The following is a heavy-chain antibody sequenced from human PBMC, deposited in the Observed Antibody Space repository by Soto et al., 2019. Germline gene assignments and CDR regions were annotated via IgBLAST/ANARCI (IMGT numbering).Heavy chain of an antibody. D-gene: IGHD5-12*01. CDR1: GFSLSTSGAG. V-gene: IGHV2-5*01. J-gene: IGHJ4*02. CDR2: IYWNDDK. CDR3: VDSSFYHQSGYPDF. Sequence: QITLKDSGPALVKPTQTLTLTCTCSGFSLSTSGAGVTWIRQPPAKPMQWLALIYWNDDKPYTPSLKNSLTRSKDTTKSGMVLTITSIDPVNTAHYYYVDSSFYHQSGYPDFWGGGGPDTVS.